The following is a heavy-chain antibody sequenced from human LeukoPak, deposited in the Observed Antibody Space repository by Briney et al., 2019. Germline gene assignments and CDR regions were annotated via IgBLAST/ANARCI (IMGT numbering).Heavy chain of an antibody. Sequence: GGSLRLSCAASGFTVSSNYMSWVRQAPGKGLEWVSVIYSGGSTYYADSVKGRLTISRDNSKNTLYLQMNSLRAEDTAVYYCARDRTAMVTSFDYWGQGTLVTVSS. CDR1: GFTVSSNY. CDR2: IYSGGST. V-gene: IGHV3-66*01. D-gene: IGHD5-18*01. CDR3: ARDRTAMVTSFDY. J-gene: IGHJ4*02.